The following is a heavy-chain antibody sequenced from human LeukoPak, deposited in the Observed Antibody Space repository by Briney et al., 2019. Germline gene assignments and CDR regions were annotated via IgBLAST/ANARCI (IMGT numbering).Heavy chain of an antibody. J-gene: IGHJ4*02. Sequence: SVKVSCKASGYTFTSYAISWVRQAPGQGLEWMGGIIPIFGTANYAQKFQGRVTITADESTSTAYMELSSLRSEDTAVYYCAVTGYDSSGYYFAPFDYWGQGTLVTVSS. V-gene: IGHV1-69*13. CDR2: IIPIFGTA. CDR1: GYTFTSYA. CDR3: AVTGYDSSGYYFAPFDY. D-gene: IGHD3-22*01.